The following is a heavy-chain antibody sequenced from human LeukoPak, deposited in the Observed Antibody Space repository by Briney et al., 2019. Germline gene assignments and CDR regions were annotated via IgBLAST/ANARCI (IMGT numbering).Heavy chain of an antibody. CDR2: ISGSGGST. Sequence: GGSLRLSCAASGFTFSSYAMSWVRQAPGRGLEWVSAISGSGGSTYYADSVKGRFTISRDNSKNTLYLQMNSLRAEDTAVYYCAKLQHGGNSKYFQHWGQGTLVTVSS. CDR3: AKLQHGGNSKYFQH. CDR1: GFTFSSYA. V-gene: IGHV3-23*01. D-gene: IGHD2-21*02. J-gene: IGHJ1*01.